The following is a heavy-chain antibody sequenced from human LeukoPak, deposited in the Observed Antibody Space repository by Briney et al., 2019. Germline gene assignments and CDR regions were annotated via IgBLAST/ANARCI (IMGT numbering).Heavy chain of an antibody. Sequence: GGSLRLSCAASGFTFRDYTMHWVRQAPGKGLEWVSSITTSSTYIYYPDSVKGRFTISRDNAKNSLYLQMHGLRAADTAVYYCAKDGFDYGDRRPFDYWGQGTLVTVSS. CDR3: AKDGFDYGDRRPFDY. V-gene: IGHV3-21*04. CDR2: ITTSSTYI. D-gene: IGHD4-17*01. CDR1: GFTFRDYT. J-gene: IGHJ4*02.